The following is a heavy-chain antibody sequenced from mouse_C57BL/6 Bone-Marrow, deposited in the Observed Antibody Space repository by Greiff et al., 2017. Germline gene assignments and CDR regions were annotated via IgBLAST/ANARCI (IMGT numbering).Heavy chain of an antibody. D-gene: IGHD1-1*01. J-gene: IGHJ3*01. Sequence: EVKLMESGGGLVQPGRSLRLSCATSGFTFSDFYMEWVRQAPGKGLEWIAASRNKANDYTTESSASVKGRIIVSRDTTQSLLYLQMSALSADDTSIYYCARDEDYGQYAYWGQGTLVTVSA. CDR2: SRNKANDYTT. CDR3: ARDEDYGQYAY. V-gene: IGHV7-1*01. CDR1: GFTFSDFY.